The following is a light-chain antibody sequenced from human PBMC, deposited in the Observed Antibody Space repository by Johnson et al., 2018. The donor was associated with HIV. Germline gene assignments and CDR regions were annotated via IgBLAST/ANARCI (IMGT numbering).Light chain of an antibody. CDR1: RSNIGNNY. CDR2: EDN. CDR3: ATWDTSLSTGGV. J-gene: IGLJ1*01. Sequence: SVLTQPPSVSAAPGQKVTISCSGGRSNIGNNYVSWYQQLPGTTPKLLMYEDNERPSGIPDRFSGSKSGTSATLGISGLQTGDEADYYCATWDTSLSTGGVFGTGTKVTVL. V-gene: IGLV1-51*02.